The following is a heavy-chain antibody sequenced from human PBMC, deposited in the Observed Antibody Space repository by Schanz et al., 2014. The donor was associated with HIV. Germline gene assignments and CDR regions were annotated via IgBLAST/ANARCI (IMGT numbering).Heavy chain of an antibody. D-gene: IGHD2-21*01. Sequence: EVQLVESGGGLVQPGGSLRLSCSASGFTFSSFSMDWVRQTPRKGLEWLSHIGTSGSPIYYADSVKGRFTISRDNAKNSLFLQMNSLRLEDTAIYYCAREVLGQPSINYWGQGSPVTVSS. CDR3: AREVLGQPSINY. CDR1: GFTFSSFS. V-gene: IGHV3-48*01. J-gene: IGHJ4*02. CDR2: IGTSGSPI.